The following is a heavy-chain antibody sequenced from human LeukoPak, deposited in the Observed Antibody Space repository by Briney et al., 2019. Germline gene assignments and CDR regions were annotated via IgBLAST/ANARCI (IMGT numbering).Heavy chain of an antibody. V-gene: IGHV3-7*01. Sequence: GGSLRLSCGASGFTFGTYWMSWVRQAPGRGLEWVANIDQDGSEKYYVDSVKGRFTISRDNAKNSLFLQMNSLRAEDTAVYYCARDRSLTDPWGQGTLVIVSS. CDR1: GFTFGTYW. CDR3: ARDRSLTDP. J-gene: IGHJ5*02. CDR2: IDQDGSEK.